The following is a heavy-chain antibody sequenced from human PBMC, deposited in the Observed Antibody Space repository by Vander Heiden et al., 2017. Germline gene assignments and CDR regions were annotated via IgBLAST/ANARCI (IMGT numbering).Heavy chain of an antibody. CDR1: GGLFSVYY. V-gene: IGHV4-34*01. D-gene: IGHD2-2*03. Sequence: QAELQQSGAGPWRPSETLSLVWAVYGGLFSVYYWGRTRQPPGKGLEWIGEINHSGSTNYNPSLKSRVTISVDTSKNQFSLKLSSVTAADTAVYYCARSGYCSSTSCYSVVAWFDPWGQGTLVTVSS. J-gene: IGHJ5*02. CDR2: INHSGST. CDR3: ARSGYCSSTSCYSVVAWFDP.